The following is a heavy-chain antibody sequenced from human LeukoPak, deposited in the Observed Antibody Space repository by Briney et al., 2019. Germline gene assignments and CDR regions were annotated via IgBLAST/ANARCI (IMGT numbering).Heavy chain of an antibody. J-gene: IGHJ4*02. Sequence: KPSETLSLTCIVSGGSISSSGYYWDWIRQPPGKGLEWIGNFYYTGSTYYNPSLKSRITISVDTSKNQFSLKLRSVTAADTAVYYCATGIAAEIDYWGQGTLVTVSS. D-gene: IGHD6-13*01. V-gene: IGHV4-39*01. CDR3: ATGIAAEIDY. CDR1: GGSISSSGYY. CDR2: FYYTGST.